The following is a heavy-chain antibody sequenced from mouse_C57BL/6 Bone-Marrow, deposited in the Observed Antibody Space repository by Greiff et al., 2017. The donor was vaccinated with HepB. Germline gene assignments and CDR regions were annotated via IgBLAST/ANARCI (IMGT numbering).Heavy chain of an antibody. J-gene: IGHJ2*01. CDR3: ARDLRFYSSGC. V-gene: IGHV3-6*01. CDR2: ISYDGSN. Sequence: EVQVVESGPGLVKPSQSLSLPCSVTRYSITSGYYWNWIRQFPGNKLEWMGYISYDGSNNYNPSLKNRISITRDTSKNQFFLKLNSVTTEDTATYYCARDLRFYSSGCWGQGTPPTVSS. CDR1: RYSITSGYY. D-gene: IGHD1-1*01.